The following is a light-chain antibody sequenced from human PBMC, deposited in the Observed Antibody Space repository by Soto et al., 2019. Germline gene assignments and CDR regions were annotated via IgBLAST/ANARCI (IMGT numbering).Light chain of an antibody. CDR2: DNT. Sequence: QSVLTQPPSVSAAPGHRVTISCSGSSSNIGNNYVSWYQQLPGTAPKLLIYDNTERPSGIPDRFSGSKSGTSATLGITGLQTGDEADYYCGTWDSGLSAGVFGGGTKVTVL. V-gene: IGLV1-51*01. CDR3: GTWDSGLSAGV. J-gene: IGLJ3*02. CDR1: SSNIGNNY.